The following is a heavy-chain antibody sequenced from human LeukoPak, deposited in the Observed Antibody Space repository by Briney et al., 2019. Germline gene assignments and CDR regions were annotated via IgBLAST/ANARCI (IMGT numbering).Heavy chain of an antibody. Sequence: PGGSLRLSCAASGFTFSSYAMNWVRQAPGKGLEWVSTISGSGGSTYYADSVKGRFTISRDNSKNTLYLQMNSLRAEDTAVYYCAKAGDNSHYYYYMDVWGKGTTVTVSS. D-gene: IGHD4-17*01. J-gene: IGHJ6*03. CDR2: ISGSGGST. CDR1: GFTFSSYA. CDR3: AKAGDNSHYYYYMDV. V-gene: IGHV3-23*01.